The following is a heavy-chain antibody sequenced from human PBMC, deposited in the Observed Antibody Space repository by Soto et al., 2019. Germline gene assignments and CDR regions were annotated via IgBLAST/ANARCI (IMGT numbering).Heavy chain of an antibody. CDR3: ARVGYGGTLHFAAFDI. V-gene: IGHV1-69*12. CDR1: GGTFSSYA. Sequence: QVQLVQSGAEVKKPGSSVKVSCKASGGTFSSYAISWVRQAPGQGLEWMGGIIPIFGTANYAQKFQGRVTITADESTSTAYRELSSLRSEDTAVYYCARVGYGGTLHFAAFDIWCQGTMVTVSS. D-gene: IGHD2-15*01. J-gene: IGHJ3*02. CDR2: IIPIFGTA.